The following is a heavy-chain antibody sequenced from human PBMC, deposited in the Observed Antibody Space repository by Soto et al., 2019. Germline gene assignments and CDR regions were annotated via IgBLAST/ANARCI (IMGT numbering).Heavy chain of an antibody. CDR3: ARARYYDYVWGSYRFGYFDY. CDR1: GGSISSYY. CDR2: IYYSGST. V-gene: IGHV4-59*01. D-gene: IGHD3-16*02. Sequence: SETLSLTCTVSGGSISSYYWSWIRQPPGKGLEWIGYIYYSGSTNYNPSLKSRVTISVDTSKNQFSLKLSSVTAADAAVYYCARARYYDYVWGSYRFGYFDYCGQGTLVTVS. J-gene: IGHJ4*02.